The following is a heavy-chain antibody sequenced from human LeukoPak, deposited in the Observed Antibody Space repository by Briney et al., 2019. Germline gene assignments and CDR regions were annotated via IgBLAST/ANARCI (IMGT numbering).Heavy chain of an antibody. CDR2: ISAYNGNT. CDR1: GYTFTSYG. J-gene: IGHJ4*02. V-gene: IGHV1-18*01. D-gene: IGHD3-9*01. Sequence: ASVNVSCKASGYTFTSYGISWVRQAPGQGLEWMGWISAYNGNTNYAQKLQGRVTMATDTSTSTAYMELRSLRSDDTAVYYCARFFIRYFDWSNDYWGQGTLVTVSS. CDR3: ARFFIRYFDWSNDY.